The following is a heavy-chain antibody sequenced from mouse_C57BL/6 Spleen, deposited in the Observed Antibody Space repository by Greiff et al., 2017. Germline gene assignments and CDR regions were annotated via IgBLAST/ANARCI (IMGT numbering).Heavy chain of an antibody. Sequence: VQLQQPGAELVKPGASVKLSCKASGYTFTSYWMHWVKQRPGQGLEWIGMIHPNSGSTNYNEKFKSKATLTVDKSSSTAYMQLSSLTSENSAVYCFARENYYGSSYSYYWGQGTTLTVSS. CDR3: ARENYYGSSYSYY. V-gene: IGHV1-64*01. D-gene: IGHD1-1*01. CDR2: IHPNSGST. CDR1: GYTFTSYW. J-gene: IGHJ2*01.